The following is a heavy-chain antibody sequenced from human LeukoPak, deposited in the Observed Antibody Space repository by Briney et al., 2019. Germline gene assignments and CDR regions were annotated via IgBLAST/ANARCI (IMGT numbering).Heavy chain of an antibody. CDR1: GFTFSSYA. V-gene: IGHV3-23*01. J-gene: IGHJ5*02. Sequence: GSLRLSCAASGFTFSSYAMSWVRQAPGKGLEWVSAISGSGGSTYYADSVKGRFTISRDNFKNTLYLQMNSLRAEDTAVYYCAILNTGPFDPWGQGTLVTVSS. D-gene: IGHD4-17*01. CDR2: ISGSGGST. CDR3: AILNTGPFDP.